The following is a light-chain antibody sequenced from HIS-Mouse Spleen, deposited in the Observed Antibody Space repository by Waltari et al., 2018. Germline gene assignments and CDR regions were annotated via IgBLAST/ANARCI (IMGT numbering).Light chain of an antibody. CDR3: QVWDSSSDHWV. CDR2: EVS. CDR1: SSDVGGYNY. V-gene: IGLV2-14*01. Sequence: QSALTQPASVSGSPGQSITISCTGTSSDVGGYNYVSWYQQHPGKAPKLMIYEVSNRPSGVSNRVSGSNSGNTATLTISRVEAGDEADYYCQVWDSSSDHWVFGGGTKLTVL. J-gene: IGLJ3*02.